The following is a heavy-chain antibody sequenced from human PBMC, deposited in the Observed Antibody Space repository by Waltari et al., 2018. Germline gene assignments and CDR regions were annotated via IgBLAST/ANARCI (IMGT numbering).Heavy chain of an antibody. Sequence: EVQLVESGGGLIQPGGSLRLSCAASGFTVSSNYMSWVRQAPGKGLEVFSIISGGGSKYYADSVNGRFTISRDNSKNTLYLQMNSLRAEDTAVYYCARDLGSSGYYHYWGQGTLVTVSS. D-gene: IGHD3-22*01. CDR3: ARDLGSSGYYHY. CDR2: ISGGGSK. J-gene: IGHJ4*02. CDR1: GFTVSSNY. V-gene: IGHV3-53*01.